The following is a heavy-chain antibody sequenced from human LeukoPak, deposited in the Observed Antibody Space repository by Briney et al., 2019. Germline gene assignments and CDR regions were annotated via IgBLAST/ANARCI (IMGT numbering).Heavy chain of an antibody. CDR3: TRDTGCSDGTCYSFYDY. CDR1: GFTFSSYW. D-gene: IGHD2-15*01. V-gene: IGHV3-7*01. Sequence: PGGSLRLSCAASGFTFSSYWMTWVRQAPGKGLEWVANIKQDGSEKYVDSVKGRFTISRDNAKNSLYLQMNSLRAEDTAVYYCTRDTGCSDGTCYSFYDYWGQGTLVTVSS. J-gene: IGHJ4*02. CDR2: IKQDGSEK.